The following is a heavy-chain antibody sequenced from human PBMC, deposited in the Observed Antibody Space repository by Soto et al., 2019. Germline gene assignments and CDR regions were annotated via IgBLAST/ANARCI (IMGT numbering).Heavy chain of an antibody. V-gene: IGHV3-30-3*01. D-gene: IGHD4-17*01. CDR1: GFTFSYYS. J-gene: IGHJ3*02. CDR2: ISYDGSNK. Sequence: QVQLVESGGGMVQPGGSLRLSCAASGFTFSYYSMHWVRQAPGKGLEWVAVISYDGSNKYYADSVKGRFTISRDNYKSTLYLQMNNLRAEDTDVYYCAKDFGSLTVTTHDALDIWGQGTMVTVSS. CDR3: AKDFGSLTVTTHDALDI.